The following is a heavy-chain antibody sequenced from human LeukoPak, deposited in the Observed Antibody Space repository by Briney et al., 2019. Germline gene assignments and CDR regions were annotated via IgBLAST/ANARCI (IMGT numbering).Heavy chain of an antibody. CDR2: IYYSGST. CDR1: GGSISSSSYY. V-gene: IGHV4-39*01. D-gene: IGHD6-19*01. J-gene: IGHJ4*02. CDR3: ARTTREFSSGWKTRGFDY. Sequence: SSETLSLTCTVSGGSISSSSYYWGWIRQPPGKGLEWIGSIYYSGSTYYNPSLKSRVTISVDTSKNQFSLRLTSVTAADTAVYSCARTTREFSSGWKTRGFDYWGQGTLVTVSS.